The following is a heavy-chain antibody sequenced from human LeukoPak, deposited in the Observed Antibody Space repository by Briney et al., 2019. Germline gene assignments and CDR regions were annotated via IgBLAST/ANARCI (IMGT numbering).Heavy chain of an antibody. CDR3: ARHYDSSGYYLYYFDY. CDR2: IYYSGST. D-gene: IGHD3-22*01. V-gene: IGHV4-59*01. CDR1: GGSISSYY. J-gene: IGHJ4*02. Sequence: SETLSLTXTVSGGSISSYYWSWIRQPPGKGLEWIGYIYYSGSTNYNPSLKSRVTISVCTSKNQFSLKLSSVTAADTAVYYCARHYDSSGYYLYYFDYWGQGTLVTVSS.